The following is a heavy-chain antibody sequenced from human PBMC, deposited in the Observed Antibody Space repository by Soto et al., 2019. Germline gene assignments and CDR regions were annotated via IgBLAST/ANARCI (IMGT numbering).Heavy chain of an antibody. CDR1: GGSISSYY. Sequence: QVQLQESGPGLVKPSETLSLTCTVSGGSISSYYWSWIRQPPGKGLEWIGYIYYSGSTNYNPSLKSRVTISVDTSKNQFSLKLSSVTAADTAVYYCARETPFIRAVNGYGMDVWGQGTTVTVSS. V-gene: IGHV4-59*01. D-gene: IGHD3-10*01. CDR2: IYYSGST. J-gene: IGHJ6*02. CDR3: ARETPFIRAVNGYGMDV.